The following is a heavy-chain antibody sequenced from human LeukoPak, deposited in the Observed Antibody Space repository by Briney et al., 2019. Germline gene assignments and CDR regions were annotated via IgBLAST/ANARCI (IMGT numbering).Heavy chain of an antibody. V-gene: IGHV3-15*07. CDR3: TAGPPYGMDV. CDR1: GFTFSNAW. J-gene: IGHJ6*02. CDR2: IKRKSDGGTT. Sequence: GGSLRLSCAAAGFTFSNAWMNWVRQAPGKGLEWVGRIKRKSDGGTTDYAAPVKGRFTISRDDSKNTLYLRMNSLKTEDTAMYYCTAGPPYGMDVWGQGTTVTVSS.